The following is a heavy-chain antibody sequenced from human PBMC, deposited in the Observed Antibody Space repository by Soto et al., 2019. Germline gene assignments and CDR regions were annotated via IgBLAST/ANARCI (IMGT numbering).Heavy chain of an antibody. J-gene: IGHJ4*02. D-gene: IGHD2-15*01. V-gene: IGHV4-39*01. CDR1: GGSISGGPYS. CDR3: ARHTPAISISDH. Sequence: PSETLSLTFTVSGGSISGGPYSWGWIRQPPGKGLEWIGTFYYSGSTYYNPSLESRVTISVDTSKNQFSLKVSSVTAADTAVYYCARHTPAISISDHWGQGTLVTVSS. CDR2: FYYSGST.